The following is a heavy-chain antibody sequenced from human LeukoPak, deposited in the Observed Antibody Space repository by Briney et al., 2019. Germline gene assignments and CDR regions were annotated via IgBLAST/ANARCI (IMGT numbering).Heavy chain of an antibody. CDR2: ISSTSSYI. D-gene: IGHD2-2*01. Sequence: PGGSLRLSCAASGFTFTSYTMNWVRQAPGKGLEWVSSISSTSSYIYYTDSVKGRFTISRDNAKNSLYLQMNSLRAEDTAVYYCARVAGYCSSTSNCYSDYWGRGTLVTVSS. V-gene: IGHV3-21*01. CDR1: GFTFTSYT. J-gene: IGHJ4*02. CDR3: ARVAGYCSSTSNCYSDY.